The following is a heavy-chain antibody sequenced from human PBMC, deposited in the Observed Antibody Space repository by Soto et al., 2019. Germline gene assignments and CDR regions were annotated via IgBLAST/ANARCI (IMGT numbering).Heavy chain of an antibody. CDR3: ASLVVVAGIY. V-gene: IGHV4-39*01. D-gene: IGHD2-15*01. J-gene: IGHJ4*02. Sequence: QLQLQESGPGLVKPSETLSLTCTVSGGSISSSSYYWGWIRQPPGKGLEWIGSIYYSGSTYYYPTLKSRVTISVDTSKNQFSLKLSSVTAADTAVYYCASLVVVAGIYWGQGTLVTVSS. CDR1: GGSISSSSYY. CDR2: IYYSGST.